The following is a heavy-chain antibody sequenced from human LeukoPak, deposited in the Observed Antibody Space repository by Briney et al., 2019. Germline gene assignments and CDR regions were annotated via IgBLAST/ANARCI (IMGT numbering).Heavy chain of an antibody. D-gene: IGHD3-3*01. CDR2: IYYSGST. CDR1: GGSISSSSHY. V-gene: IGHV4-39*01. CDR3: ARHVPATIFFNWFDL. J-gene: IGHJ5*02. Sequence: SETLSLTCTGSGGSISSSSHYWGWIRQPPGKGLEWIGSIYYSGSTYYNPSLKSRVTISVDTSKNQFSLKLSSVTAADTAVYYCARHVPATIFFNWFDLWGQGTLVTVSS.